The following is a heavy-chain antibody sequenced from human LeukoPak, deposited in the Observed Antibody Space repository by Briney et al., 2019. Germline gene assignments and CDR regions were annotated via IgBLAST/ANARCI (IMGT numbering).Heavy chain of an antibody. D-gene: IGHD6-25*01. CDR1: GGSISSGGYY. CDR2: IYYSGST. J-gene: IGHJ6*02. V-gene: IGHV4-31*03. CDR3: ARDRLYSSVYYYGMDV. Sequence: SETLSLTCTVSGGSISSGGYYWSWIRQHPGKGLEWIGYIYYSGSTYYNPSLKSRVTISVDTSKNQFSLKLSSVTAADTAVYYCARDRLYSSVYYYGMDVWGQGTTVTVSS.